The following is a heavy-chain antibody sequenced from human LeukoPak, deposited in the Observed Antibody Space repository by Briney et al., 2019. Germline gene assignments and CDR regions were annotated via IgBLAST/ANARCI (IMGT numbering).Heavy chain of an antibody. D-gene: IGHD6-13*01. CDR3: ARDPSSSWFSWFDP. Sequence: SETLSLTCAVYGGSFSGYYWSWIRQPPGEGLEWIGEINHSGSTNYNPSLKSRVTISVDTSKNQFSLKLSSVTAADTAVYYCARDPSSSWFSWFDPWGQGTLVTVSS. J-gene: IGHJ5*02. CDR2: INHSGST. V-gene: IGHV4-34*01. CDR1: GGSFSGYY.